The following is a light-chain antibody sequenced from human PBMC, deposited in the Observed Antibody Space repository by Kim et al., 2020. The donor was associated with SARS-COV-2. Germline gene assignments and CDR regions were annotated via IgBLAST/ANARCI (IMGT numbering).Light chain of an antibody. CDR2: DAS. J-gene: IGKJ4*01. V-gene: IGKV3-11*01. CDR3: QLHSNWPLT. CDR1: QSVSNY. Sequence: EVVLTQSPATRSLSPGERATLSCRVSQSVSNYLAWYQQKPGQAPRLLIYDASNRATGIQPRFRGSGSGTDFTLTISSLEPEDLAIYYCQLHSNWPLTFGGGTKVDIK.